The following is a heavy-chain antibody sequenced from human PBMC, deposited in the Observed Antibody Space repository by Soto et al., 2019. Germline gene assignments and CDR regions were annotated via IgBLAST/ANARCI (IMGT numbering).Heavy chain of an antibody. D-gene: IGHD6-13*01. CDR1: GFTFSNHA. CDR3: AKRQGIGAAAKNFDF. V-gene: IGHV3-23*01. Sequence: EVQLLESGGGLVQPGGSLRLSCAASGFTFSNHAMSWVRQAPGKGLEWVAGISDIGGLTYYADSVKGRFSMSRDNSRNTLYLQMKNLRAEDTAVYFCAKRQGIGAAAKNFDFWGQGTLVTVSS. CDR2: ISDIGGLT. J-gene: IGHJ4*02.